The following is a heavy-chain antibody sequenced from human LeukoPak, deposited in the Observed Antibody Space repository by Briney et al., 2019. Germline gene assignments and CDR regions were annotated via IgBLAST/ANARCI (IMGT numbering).Heavy chain of an antibody. V-gene: IGHV1-69*13. CDR3: ARFIVGANRDY. Sequence: GASVTVSCKASGGTFSSYAISWVRQAPGQGLEWMGGIIPIFGTANYAQKFQGRVTITADESTSTAYMELSSLRSEDTAVYYCARFIVGANRDYWGQGALVTVSS. D-gene: IGHD1-26*01. CDR1: GGTFSSYA. CDR2: IIPIFGTA. J-gene: IGHJ4*02.